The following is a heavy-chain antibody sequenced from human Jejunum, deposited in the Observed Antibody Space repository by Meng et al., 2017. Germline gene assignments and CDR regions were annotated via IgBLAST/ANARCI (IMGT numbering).Heavy chain of an antibody. CDR3: ARGGPSGGFDP. Sequence: VKLQESGPGLVKPSETLAHTCAVSGDSISGYYWDWIRQPAGKGLEWIGRIYISGTPNFNPSFESRVTMSVDTSKNEVSLHMNSVTAADTAVYYCARGGPSGGFDPWGQGTLVTVSS. CDR1: GDSISGYY. V-gene: IGHV4-4*07. D-gene: IGHD1-26*01. CDR2: IYISGTP. J-gene: IGHJ5*02.